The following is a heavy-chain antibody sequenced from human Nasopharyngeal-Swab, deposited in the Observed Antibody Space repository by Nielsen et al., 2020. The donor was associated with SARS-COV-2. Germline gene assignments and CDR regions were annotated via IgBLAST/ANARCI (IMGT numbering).Heavy chain of an antibody. CDR3: GREGGTESYDSSGYLDY. V-gene: IGHV3-7*01. D-gene: IGHD3-22*01. Sequence: ESLNISCAASGITTSSDWMSWVRQAAGKGLEWVANIKQDGSEKYYVDSVKGRFTISRANAKTSLYLQRNSLRAEDTAVYYCGREGGTESYDSSGYLDYWGQGTLVTVSS. J-gene: IGHJ4*02. CDR1: GITTSSDW. CDR2: IKQDGSEK.